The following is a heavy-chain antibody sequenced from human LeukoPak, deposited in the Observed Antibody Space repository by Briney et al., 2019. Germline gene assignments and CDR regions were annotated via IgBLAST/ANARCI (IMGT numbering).Heavy chain of an antibody. CDR1: GFTFSSYG. V-gene: IGHV3-23*01. CDR2: IGAGGGST. Sequence: GGSLRLSCAASGFTFSSYGMSWVRQAPGKGLEWVSTIGAGGGSTYYADSVKGRFTFSRDNSKNTLYLQMNSLRAEDTAIYYCAKLACSGGSCYSSRYYFDYWGQGTLVTVSS. CDR3: AKLACSGGSCYSSRYYFDY. D-gene: IGHD2-15*01. J-gene: IGHJ4*02.